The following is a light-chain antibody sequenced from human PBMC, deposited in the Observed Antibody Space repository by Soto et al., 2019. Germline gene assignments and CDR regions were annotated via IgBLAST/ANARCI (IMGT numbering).Light chain of an antibody. J-gene: IGKJ1*01. CDR1: QSVNSN. CDR3: QQYNNWPLAT. Sequence: EIVMTQSPATLSVSPGERASLSCRASQSVNSNLAWYQQKPGQTPRLLIYGASTRATGIPARFSGSGSGTEFTLTITSLQSEDFAVYYCQQYNNWPLATFGQGTKVDIK. CDR2: GAS. V-gene: IGKV3-15*01.